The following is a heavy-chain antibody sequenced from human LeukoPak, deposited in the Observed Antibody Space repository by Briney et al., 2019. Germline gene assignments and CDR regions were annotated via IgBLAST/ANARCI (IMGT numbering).Heavy chain of an antibody. D-gene: IGHD5-12*01. CDR1: GYSFTSYW. Sequence: GESLKISCKGSGYSFTSYWIGWVRQMPGKGLEWMGIIYPGDSDTRYSPSFQGQVTISADKSISTAYLQWSSLKASDTAMYYCARDPEASGYAREDAFDIWGQGTMVTVSS. CDR2: IYPGDSDT. CDR3: ARDPEASGYAREDAFDI. J-gene: IGHJ3*02. V-gene: IGHV5-51*01.